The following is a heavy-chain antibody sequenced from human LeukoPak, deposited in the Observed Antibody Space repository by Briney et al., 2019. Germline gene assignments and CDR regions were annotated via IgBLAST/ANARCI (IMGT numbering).Heavy chain of an antibody. CDR2: INWNGGST. CDR3: VRETPIAVAGTIYFYFYMDV. D-gene: IGHD6-19*01. Sequence: PGRSLRLSCAASGFTFSSYAMHWVRQAPGKGLEWVSGINWNGGSTTYADSVRGRFTISRDNAKNSLYLQMSSLRAEDTALYYCVRETPIAVAGTIYFYFYMDVWGKGTTVTVSS. CDR1: GFTFSSYA. J-gene: IGHJ6*03. V-gene: IGHV3-20*04.